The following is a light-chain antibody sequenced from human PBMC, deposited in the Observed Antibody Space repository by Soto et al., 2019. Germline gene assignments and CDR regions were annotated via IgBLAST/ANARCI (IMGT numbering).Light chain of an antibody. J-gene: IGKJ3*01. CDR2: RSS. CDR1: QSLSSSY. CDR3: QQYGTKVS. Sequence: ESVLTQSPSSLSLSPGESATLSCWASQSLSSSYLAWYQQKAGQPPRLLMFRSSDRAAGVPDRFSGRASGTEFTLTISSLEPEDFAVYYCQQYGTKVSFGPGTKVIS. V-gene: IGKV3-20*01.